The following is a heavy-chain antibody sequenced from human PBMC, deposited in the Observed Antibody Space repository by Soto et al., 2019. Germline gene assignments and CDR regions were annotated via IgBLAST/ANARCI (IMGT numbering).Heavy chain of an antibody. D-gene: IGHD6-13*01. CDR1: GFTFSTYA. Sequence: EVQLLESGGGLVQPGGSLRLSCAASGFTFSTYAMNWVRQAPGKGLEWVSLIISSGGSTYYADSVKGRFTISRDNSKNTRYLQMNSLRADDTAVYYCAKAEGSSYGTEYSPHWGQGTLVTVSS. CDR2: IISSGGST. J-gene: IGHJ1*01. V-gene: IGHV3-23*01. CDR3: AKAEGSSYGTEYSPH.